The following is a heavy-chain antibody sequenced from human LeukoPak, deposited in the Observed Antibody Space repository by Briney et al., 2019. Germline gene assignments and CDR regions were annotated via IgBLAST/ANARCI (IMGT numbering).Heavy chain of an antibody. D-gene: IGHD2-21*02. J-gene: IGHJ6*03. V-gene: IGHV4-34*01. CDR3: ARGICGGDCFTYYFYHMDV. CDR2: IDHSGTT. Sequence: SETLSLTCAVYGGSFTGFYWNWVRQTPEKGLEWIGEIDHSGTTNYNPSLKSRLTISVDTSTNQFSLKLSSVTAADTAVYYCARGICGGDCFTYYFYHMDVWGKGTTVTVSS. CDR1: GGSFTGFY.